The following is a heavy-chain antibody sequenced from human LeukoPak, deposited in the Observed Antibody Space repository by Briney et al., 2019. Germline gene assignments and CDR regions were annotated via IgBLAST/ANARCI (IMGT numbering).Heavy chain of an antibody. CDR1: GFTFSTSP. Sequence: GGSLRLSCSASGFTFSTSPMHWVRQAPGKGLECVSSITSDGGSAYYSDSVKGRFTISRDNSKNTLYLQMSSLRGEDTAVYYCARRHSGYGYDYWGQGTLVTVSS. CDR3: ARRHSGYGYDY. CDR2: ITSDGGSA. V-gene: IGHV3-64D*09. D-gene: IGHD5-18*01. J-gene: IGHJ4*02.